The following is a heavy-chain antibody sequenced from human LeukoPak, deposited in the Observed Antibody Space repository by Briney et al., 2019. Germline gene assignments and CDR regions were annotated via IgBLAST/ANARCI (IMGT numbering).Heavy chain of an antibody. Sequence: PGGSLRLSCAASGITFSSYAMSWVRQAPGKGLEWVSAISGSGGNTYYADSVKGRFTISRDNSKNTLYLQMNSLRAEDTAVYYCAKPDSSSWSDRYYYYMDVWGKGTTVTVSS. J-gene: IGHJ6*03. CDR1: GITFSSYA. D-gene: IGHD6-13*01. CDR2: ISGSGGNT. V-gene: IGHV3-23*01. CDR3: AKPDSSSWSDRYYYYMDV.